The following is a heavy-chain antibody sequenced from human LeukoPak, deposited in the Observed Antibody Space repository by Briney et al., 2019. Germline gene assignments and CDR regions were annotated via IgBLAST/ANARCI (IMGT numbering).Heavy chain of an antibody. Sequence: PSETLSLTCAVYGGSFSGYYWSWIRQPPGKGLEWIGEINHSGSTNYNPSLKSRVTISVDTSKNQFSLKLSYVTAADTAVYYCARGRRFHYYYGSGSYRQYNWFDPWGQGTLVTVSS. CDR3: ARGRRFHYYYGSGSYRQYNWFDP. D-gene: IGHD3-10*01. CDR2: INHSGST. V-gene: IGHV4-34*01. CDR1: GGSFSGYY. J-gene: IGHJ5*02.